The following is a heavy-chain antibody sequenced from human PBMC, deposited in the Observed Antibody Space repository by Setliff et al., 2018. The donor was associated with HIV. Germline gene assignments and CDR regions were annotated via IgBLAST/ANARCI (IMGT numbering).Heavy chain of an antibody. CDR1: GFTFSTHS. D-gene: IGHD6-19*01. Sequence: PGGSLRLSCAASGFTFSTHSIHWVRQAPGKGLEWVAVVSSDGSITYYADSLKGRFTISRDNSNNSLYLHMDSLRVEDTAIYYCAVPSQDSNGWSPFDYWGQGTLVTVSS. V-gene: IGHV3-30*04. CDR3: AVPSQDSNGWSPFDY. CDR2: VSSDGSIT. J-gene: IGHJ4*02.